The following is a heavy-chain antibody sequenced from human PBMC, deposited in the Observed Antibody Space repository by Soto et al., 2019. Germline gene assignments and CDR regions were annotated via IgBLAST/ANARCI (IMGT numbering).Heavy chain of an antibody. CDR2: ISGSGGST. Sequence: GGSLRLSCAASGFTFSSYAMSWVRQAPGKGLEWVSAISGSGGSTYYTDSVKGRFTISRDNSKNTLYLQMNSLRAEDTAVYYCAPHWGISGLDYWGQGTLVTVSS. CDR3: APHWGISGLDY. CDR1: GFTFSSYA. V-gene: IGHV3-23*01. J-gene: IGHJ4*02. D-gene: IGHD7-27*01.